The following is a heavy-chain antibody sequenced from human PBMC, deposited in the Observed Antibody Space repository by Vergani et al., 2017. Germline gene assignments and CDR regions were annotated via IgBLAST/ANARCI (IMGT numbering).Heavy chain of an antibody. J-gene: IGHJ6*03. D-gene: IGHD1-1*01. V-gene: IGHV3-21*01. CDR2: IRSSSYYI. CDR1: GFTFSSYT. Sequence: EVQLVESGGGLVKPGGSLRLSCAASGFTFSSYTMNWVRQAPGKGLEWVSSIRSSSYYIYYADSVKGRFTISRDNAKNSLYLQMDSLRAEDTAVYYCARDFLTRVTTLDYYYMGVWGKGTTVTVSS. CDR3: ARDFLTRVTTLDYYYMGV.